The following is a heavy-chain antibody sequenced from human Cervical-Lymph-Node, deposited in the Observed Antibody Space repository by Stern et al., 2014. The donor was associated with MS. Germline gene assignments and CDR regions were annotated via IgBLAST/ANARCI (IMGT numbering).Heavy chain of an antibody. Sequence: QVQLQESGPGLVKPSETLSLTCTVSGDSINSYYWSWIRQSAGKGLEWIGRMYTSGTTNHNPSLKSRVPMSIDTSKNQFSLKMTSVTAADTAVYYCARALDGLDVWGQGTTVTVSS. CDR2: MYTSGTT. J-gene: IGHJ6*02. V-gene: IGHV4-4*07. CDR1: GDSINSYY. CDR3: ARALDGLDV.